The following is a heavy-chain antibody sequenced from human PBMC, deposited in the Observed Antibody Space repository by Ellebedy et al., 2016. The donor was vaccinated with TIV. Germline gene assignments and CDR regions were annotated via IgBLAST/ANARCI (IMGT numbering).Heavy chain of an antibody. CDR2: INSDGSST. D-gene: IGHD6-25*01. CDR3: ARVGYSRGAFDI. V-gene: IGHV3-74*01. Sequence: GGSLRLXXAASGFTFSSYWMHWVRQAPGKGLVWVSRINSDGSSTSYADSVKGRFTISRDNAKNTQYLQMNSLRAEDTAVYYCARVGYSRGAFDIWGQGTMVTVSS. J-gene: IGHJ3*02. CDR1: GFTFSSYW.